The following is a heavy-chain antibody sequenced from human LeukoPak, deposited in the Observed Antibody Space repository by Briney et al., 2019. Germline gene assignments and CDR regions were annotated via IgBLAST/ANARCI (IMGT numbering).Heavy chain of an antibody. D-gene: IGHD4-23*01. Sequence: SETLSLTCTVSGGAISSYYWSWIRQPPGKGLEWSGYIYYSGSTNYNPSLKSRVNISVDTSKNQFSLKLSSVTAADTAVYYCARGPYSTVVTRGDYYGMDVWGQGTTVTVSS. CDR2: IYYSGST. V-gene: IGHV4-59*08. CDR1: GGAISSYY. J-gene: IGHJ6*02. CDR3: ARGPYSTVVTRGDYYGMDV.